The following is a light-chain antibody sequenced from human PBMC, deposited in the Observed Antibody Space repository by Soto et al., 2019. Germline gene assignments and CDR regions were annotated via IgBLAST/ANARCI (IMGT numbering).Light chain of an antibody. V-gene: IGKV1-33*01. J-gene: IGKJ4*01. CDR2: DAS. CDR3: QQYEDLPLT. Sequence: DIQLTQSPSSLSASVGDMVTITCQASQDINNYLNWYQQKPGKAPKLLIFDASSVETGVPSRFSGSGSGTHFTFTISSLEPEDIATYHCQQYEDLPLTFGGGTRFELK. CDR1: QDINNY.